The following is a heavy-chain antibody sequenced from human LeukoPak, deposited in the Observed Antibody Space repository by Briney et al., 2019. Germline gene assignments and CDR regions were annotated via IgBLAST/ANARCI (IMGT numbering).Heavy chain of an antibody. V-gene: IGHV4-39*01. CDR2: IYDSGRT. Sequence: SETLSLTCTISGGSISSSSYFWGWIRQPPGKGLEWIGNIYDSGRTDYNPSLKSRVTRSVDTSKNQFSLKVRSVTAADTAVYYCARRDYYYYLDVWGKGTTVTVSS. CDR3: ARRDYYYYLDV. J-gene: IGHJ6*03. CDR1: GGSISSSSYF.